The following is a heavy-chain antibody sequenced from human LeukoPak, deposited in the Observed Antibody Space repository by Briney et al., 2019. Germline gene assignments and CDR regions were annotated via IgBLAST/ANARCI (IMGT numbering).Heavy chain of an antibody. Sequence: SETLSLTCAVYGGSFSGYYWSWIRQPPGKGLEWIGEINHSESTNYNPSLKSRVTISVDTSKNQFSLKLSSVTAADTAVYYCARGRIAVAGTYYYYYYGMDVWGKGTTVTVSS. V-gene: IGHV4-34*01. CDR2: INHSEST. J-gene: IGHJ6*04. CDR1: GGSFSGYY. D-gene: IGHD6-19*01. CDR3: ARGRIAVAGTYYYYYYGMDV.